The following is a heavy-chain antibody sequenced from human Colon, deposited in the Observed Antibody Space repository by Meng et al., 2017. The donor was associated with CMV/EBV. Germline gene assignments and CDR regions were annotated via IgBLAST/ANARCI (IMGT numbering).Heavy chain of an antibody. CDR1: GFTFST. D-gene: IGHD2-21*02. V-gene: IGHV1-58*01. CDR2: VVLVSGNT. Sequence: SVTVSCKASGFTFSTLQWVRQPRGQRPEWIGWVVLVSGNTHFAPEFRGRATIYWDMSASTSHMELSTLRTDDTAVYFCVGGDGPNKYFTFWGQGTLVTVSS. J-gene: IGHJ4*02. CDR3: VGGDGPNKYFTF.